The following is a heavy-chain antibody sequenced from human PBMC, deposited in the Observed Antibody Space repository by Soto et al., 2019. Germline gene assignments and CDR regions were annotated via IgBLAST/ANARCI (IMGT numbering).Heavy chain of an antibody. CDR3: ARHHRARGSGSPPDY. Sequence: TLSLTCTVSGGSISSGGYYWSWIRQHPGKGLEWIGYIYYSGSTYYNPSLKSRVTISVDTSKNQFSLKLSSVTAADTAVYYCARHHRARGSGSPPDYWGQGTLVTVSS. D-gene: IGHD3-10*01. CDR2: IYYSGST. V-gene: IGHV4-31*03. CDR1: GGSISSGGYY. J-gene: IGHJ4*02.